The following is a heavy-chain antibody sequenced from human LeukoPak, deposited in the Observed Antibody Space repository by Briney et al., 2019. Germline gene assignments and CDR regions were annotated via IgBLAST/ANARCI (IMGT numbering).Heavy chain of an antibody. V-gene: IGHV3-20*04. CDR2: INWNGGST. CDR1: GFTFDDYG. Sequence: GGSLRLSCAASGFTFDDYGMSWVRQAPGKGLEWVSGINWNGGSTGYADSVKGRFTISRDNAKNSLYLQMNSLRAEDTAVYYCARDRRCSSTSCYSYYYYMDVWGKGTTVTISS. D-gene: IGHD2-2*01. J-gene: IGHJ6*03. CDR3: ARDRRCSSTSCYSYYYYMDV.